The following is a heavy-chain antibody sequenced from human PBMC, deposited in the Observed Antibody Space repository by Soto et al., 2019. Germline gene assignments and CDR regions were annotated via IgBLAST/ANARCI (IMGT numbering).Heavy chain of an antibody. D-gene: IGHD3-22*01. CDR2: ISGSGGST. CDR3: AKDRYYYDSSGYEDY. J-gene: IGHJ4*02. V-gene: IGHV3-23*01. CDR1: GFTFSSYA. Sequence: EVQLLESGGGLVQPGGSLRLSCAASGFTFSSYAMSWVRQAPGKGLEWVSAISGSGGSTYYADSVKGRFTISRDNSKNTLDLQMNSLRAEDTAVYYCAKDRYYYDSSGYEDYWGQGTLVTVSS.